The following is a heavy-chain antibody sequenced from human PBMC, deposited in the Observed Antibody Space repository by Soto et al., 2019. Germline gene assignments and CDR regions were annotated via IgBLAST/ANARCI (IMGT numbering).Heavy chain of an antibody. CDR1: GYNFAVYW. CDR3: ARVVRFPLNWFDP. J-gene: IGHJ5*02. D-gene: IGHD2-15*01. Sequence: GESLKISCKGSGYNFAVYWIAWVRQMPGKGLELMGIIYPSDSDTRYRPSFQGQVTISADKSISSAYLQWSSLRAADTAVYYCARVVRFPLNWFDPWGQGTLVTVSS. V-gene: IGHV5-51*01. CDR2: IYPSDSDT.